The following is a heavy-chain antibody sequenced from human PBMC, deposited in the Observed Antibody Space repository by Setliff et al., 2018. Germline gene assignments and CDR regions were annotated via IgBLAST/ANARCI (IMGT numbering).Heavy chain of an antibody. CDR2: IYTSWST. V-gene: IGHV4-61*09. CDR3: ARTGTYRYFDY. J-gene: IGHJ4*02. Sequence: SETLSLTCTVSGGSVGSDFSYWTWIRQPAGKGLEWIGQIYTSWSTNYNASLKSRVIISVDTAQNQFSLSLSSVTAADTAVYYCARTGTYRYFDYWGQGTLVTVSS. D-gene: IGHD1-1*01. CDR1: GGSVGSDFSY.